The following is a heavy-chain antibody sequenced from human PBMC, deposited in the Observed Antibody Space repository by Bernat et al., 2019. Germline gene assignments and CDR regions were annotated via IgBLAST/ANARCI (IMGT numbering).Heavy chain of an antibody. CDR2: IWYDGSNK. D-gene: IGHD3-22*01. J-gene: IGHJ6*02. Sequence: QVQLVESGGGVVQPGRSLRLSCAASGFTFSSYGMHWVRQAPGKGLEWVAVIWYDGSNKYYADSVKGRFTISRDNSKNTLYLQMNSLRAEDTAVYYCARTHYYDSSGYYPQSYYYYGMDGWGRGTLVTVSS. CDR1: GFTFSSYG. V-gene: IGHV3-33*01. CDR3: ARTHYYDSSGYYPQSYYYYGMDG.